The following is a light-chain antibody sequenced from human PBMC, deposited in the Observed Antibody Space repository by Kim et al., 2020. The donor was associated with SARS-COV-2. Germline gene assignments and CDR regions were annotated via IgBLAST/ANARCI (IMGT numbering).Light chain of an antibody. CDR1: QDISNY. CDR3: QQYDNLPLYT. V-gene: IGKV1-33*01. Sequence: ASVGDRLTITCQASQDISNYLNWYQQKPGKAPKLLIYDASNLETGVPSRFSGSGSGTDFTFTISSLQPEDIATYYCQQYDNLPLYTFGQGTKLVI. J-gene: IGKJ2*01. CDR2: DAS.